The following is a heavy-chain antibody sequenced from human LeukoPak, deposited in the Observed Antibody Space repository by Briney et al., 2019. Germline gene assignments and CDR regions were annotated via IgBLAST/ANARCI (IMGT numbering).Heavy chain of an antibody. CDR2: VTDSGGST. CDR3: ASLIVGGTTVRDY. Sequence: GGSLRLSCAASGFTFSSHAMSWVRQAPGKGLEWVSSVTDSGGSTYYADSVRGRFTISRNNAKNSLSLQMNSLRAEDTAVYYCASLIVGGTTVRDYWGQGTLVSVSS. D-gene: IGHD4-17*01. CDR1: GFTFSSHA. J-gene: IGHJ4*02. V-gene: IGHV3-23*01.